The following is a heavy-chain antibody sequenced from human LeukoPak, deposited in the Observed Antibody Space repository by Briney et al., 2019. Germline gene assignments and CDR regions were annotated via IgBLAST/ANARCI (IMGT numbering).Heavy chain of an antibody. V-gene: IGHV3-30*03. CDR2: ISYDGSNK. CDR3: ARDPSRYYDFWSGYHEDWFDP. CDR1: GFTFSSYG. J-gene: IGHJ5*02. D-gene: IGHD3-3*01. Sequence: GGSLRLSCAASGFTFSSYGMHWVRQAPGKGLEWVAVISYDGSNKYYADSVKGRFTISRDNAKNTLYLQMNSLRAEDTAVYYCARDPSRYYDFWSGYHEDWFDPWGQGTLVTVSS.